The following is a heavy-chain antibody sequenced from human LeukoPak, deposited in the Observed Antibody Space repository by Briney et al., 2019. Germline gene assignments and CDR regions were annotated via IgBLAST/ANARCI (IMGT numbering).Heavy chain of an antibody. CDR3: ARRPFFRSGAFDI. CDR2: IYYSGST. V-gene: IGHV4-39*07. CDR1: GGSISSSSYY. D-gene: IGHD1-1*01. Sequence: SETLSLTCTVSGGSISSSSYYWGWIRQPPGKGLEWIGSIYYSGSTYYNPSLKSRVTISVDTSKNQFSLKLSSVTAADTAVYYCARRPFFRSGAFDIWGQGTMVTVSS. J-gene: IGHJ3*02.